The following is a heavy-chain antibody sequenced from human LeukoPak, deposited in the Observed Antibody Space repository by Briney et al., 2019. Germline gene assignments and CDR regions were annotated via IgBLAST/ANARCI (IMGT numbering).Heavy chain of an antibody. CDR1: GYSFTSYW. CDR3: ARRVTMVRGASNWFDP. Sequence: GESLKISCKGSGYSFTSYWIGWVRQMPGKGLEWMGIIYPGDSDTRYSPSFQGQVTISADKSISTAYLQWSSLKASDTAMYYCARRVTMVRGASNWFDPWGQGTLVTVSS. V-gene: IGHV5-51*01. D-gene: IGHD3-10*01. J-gene: IGHJ5*02. CDR2: IYPGDSDT.